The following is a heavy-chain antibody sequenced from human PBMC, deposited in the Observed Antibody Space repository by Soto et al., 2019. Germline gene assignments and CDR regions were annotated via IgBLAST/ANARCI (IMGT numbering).Heavy chain of an antibody. CDR3: ARAAAAGTKNYYYGMEV. CDR2: INADNGNT. J-gene: IGHJ6*02. V-gene: IGHV1-3*01. Sequence: ASVKVSCKTSGFIFTDYALHWVRQAPGQRPEWMAWINADNGNTKYSENFQGRVTTTRDTSASTAYMELSSLRSEDTAVYYCARAAAAGTKNYYYGMEVWGQGTTVTVSS. CDR1: GFIFTDYA. D-gene: IGHD6-13*01.